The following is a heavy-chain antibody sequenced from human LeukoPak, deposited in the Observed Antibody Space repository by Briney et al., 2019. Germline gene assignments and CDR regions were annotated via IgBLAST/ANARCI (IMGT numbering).Heavy chain of an antibody. CDR1: GFTFSSYA. CDR3: AKDHDWAYFDY. J-gene: IGHJ4*02. CDR2: INGGGVNT. V-gene: IGHV3-23*01. D-gene: IGHD3-9*01. Sequence: GGSLRLSCAASGFTFSSYAMSWVRQAPGKGLEWVSTINGGGVNTHYADSVGGRFTISRDNSKNTLFLQMNSLRAEDTAVYYCAKDHDWAYFDYWGQGTLVTVSS.